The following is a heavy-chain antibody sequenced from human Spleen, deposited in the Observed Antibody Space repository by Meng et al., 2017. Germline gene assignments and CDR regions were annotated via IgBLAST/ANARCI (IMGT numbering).Heavy chain of an antibody. CDR3: ARDPYENSGHYYFGAFDI. V-gene: IGHV3-74*01. J-gene: IGHJ3*02. Sequence: GESLKISCAASGFTFSSYWMHWVRQAPGKGLVWVSRINSDDSSTRYADSVKGRFTISRDNAKNTLYLQMIRRRAEDTAVYYCARDPYENSGHYYFGAFDIWGQGTVVTVSS. D-gene: IGHD3-22*01. CDR1: GFTFSSYW. CDR2: INSDDSST.